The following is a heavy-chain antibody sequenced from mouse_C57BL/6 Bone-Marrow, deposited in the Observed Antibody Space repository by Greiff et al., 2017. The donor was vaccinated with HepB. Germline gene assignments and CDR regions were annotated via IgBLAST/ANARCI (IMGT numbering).Heavy chain of an antibody. D-gene: IGHD1-1*01. CDR2: IDPNSGGT. CDR1: GYTFTSYW. CDR3: ARGVLRSKAWFAY. Sequence: VQLQQPGAELVKPGASVKLSCKASGYTFTSYWMHWVKQRPGRGLEWIGRIDPNSGGTTDNEKFKSKATLTVDKPSSTAYMQLSSLTSEDSAVYYRARGVLRSKAWFAYWGQGTLVTVSA. V-gene: IGHV1-72*01. J-gene: IGHJ3*01.